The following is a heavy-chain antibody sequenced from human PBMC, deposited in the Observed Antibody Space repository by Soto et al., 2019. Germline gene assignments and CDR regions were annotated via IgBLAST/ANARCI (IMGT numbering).Heavy chain of an antibody. V-gene: IGHV3-23*01. D-gene: IGHD3-9*01. CDR3: ANEYYDILTGYYTRLYFDY. CDR1: GFTFSSYA. Sequence: GGSLRLSCAASGFTFSSYAMSWVHQAPGKGLEWVSAISGSGGSTYYADSVKGRFTISRDNSKNTLYLQMNSLRAEDTAVYYCANEYYDILTGYYTRLYFDYWGQGTLVTVSS. J-gene: IGHJ4*02. CDR2: ISGSGGST.